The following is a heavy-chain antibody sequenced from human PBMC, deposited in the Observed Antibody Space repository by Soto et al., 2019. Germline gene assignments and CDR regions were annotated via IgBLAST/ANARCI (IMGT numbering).Heavy chain of an antibody. Sequence: PSETLSLTLAVYGGSFSGYYWSWIRQPPGKGLEWIGEINHSGSTNYNPSLKSRVTISVDTSKNQFSLKLSSVTAADTAVYYCARRSGVAGWNRYFDYWGQGTLVTVS. CDR3: ARRSGVAGWNRYFDY. V-gene: IGHV4-34*01. CDR2: INHSGST. CDR1: GGSFSGYY. J-gene: IGHJ4*02. D-gene: IGHD6-19*01.